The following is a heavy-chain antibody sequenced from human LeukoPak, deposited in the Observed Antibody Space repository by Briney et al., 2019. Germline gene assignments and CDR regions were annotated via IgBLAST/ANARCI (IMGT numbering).Heavy chain of an antibody. CDR2: ISYDGSNK. V-gene: IGHV3-30-3*01. D-gene: IGHD3-22*01. CDR3: ARGYYYDSSGYYYGDY. Sequence: GGSLRLSCAASGFTFSSYAVHWVRQAPGKGLEWVAVISYDGSNKYYADSVKGRFTISRDNSKNTLYLQMNSLRAEDTAVYYCARGYYYDSSGYYYGDYWGQGTLVTVSS. J-gene: IGHJ4*02. CDR1: GFTFSSYA.